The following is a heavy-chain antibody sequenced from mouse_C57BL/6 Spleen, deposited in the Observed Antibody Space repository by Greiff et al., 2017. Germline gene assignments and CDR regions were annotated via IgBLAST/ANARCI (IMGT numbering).Heavy chain of an antibody. Sequence: VQLQQSGPGLVQPSQSLSITCTVSGFSLTSYGVHWVRQPPGKGLEWLGVIWSGGSTDYNAAFISRLSISKDNSKSQVFFKMNSLQADDTAIYYCAKNGYYYGSRVWYFDVWGTGTTVTVSS. CDR2: IWSGGST. J-gene: IGHJ1*03. D-gene: IGHD1-1*01. CDR3: AKNGYYYGSRVWYFDV. CDR1: GFSLTSYG. V-gene: IGHV2-4*01.